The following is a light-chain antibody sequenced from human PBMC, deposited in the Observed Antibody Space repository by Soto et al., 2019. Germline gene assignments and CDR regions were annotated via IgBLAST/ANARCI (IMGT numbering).Light chain of an antibody. CDR2: AAS. CDR3: QQLDSYPRT. CDR1: QGISIN. Sequence: IQLTQSPSSLSASVGDRVTITCRASQGISINLAWYQQKPGKAPKLLIYAASTLQSGVPSSFSGNGCGTDFTLTIRSLQPEDFATYYCQQLDSYPRTFGQGTKVEIQ. J-gene: IGKJ1*01. V-gene: IGKV1-9*01.